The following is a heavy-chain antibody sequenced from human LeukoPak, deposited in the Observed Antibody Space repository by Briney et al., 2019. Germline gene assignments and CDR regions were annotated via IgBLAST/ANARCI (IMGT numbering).Heavy chain of an antibody. Sequence: ASVKVSCKASGYTFTSYGISWVRQAPGQGLEWMGWISAYNGNTKYAQKLQGRVTMTTDTSTNTAYMELRSLRSDDTAVYFCARDIGQWGYYDSRGHFRDFWGQGTLVTVSS. J-gene: IGHJ4*02. CDR2: ISAYNGNT. CDR3: ARDIGQWGYYDSRGHFRDF. CDR1: GYTFTSYG. V-gene: IGHV1-18*01. D-gene: IGHD3-22*01.